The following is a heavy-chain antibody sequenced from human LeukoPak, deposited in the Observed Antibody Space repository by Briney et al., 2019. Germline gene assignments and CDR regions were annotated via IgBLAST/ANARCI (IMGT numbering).Heavy chain of an antibody. CDR3: TRQGGEDY. CDR2: IRSKVNSYAT. V-gene: IGHV3-73*01. CDR1: GFTFSGST. J-gene: IGHJ4*02. Sequence: PGGSLRLSCAASGFTFSGSTMHWVRPASRKGLEWRSRIRSKVNSYATAYAASVKGRFTISRDDSKNTAYQQMNSLKTEDTAVYYCTRQGGEDYWGQGTLVTVSS. D-gene: IGHD3-16*01.